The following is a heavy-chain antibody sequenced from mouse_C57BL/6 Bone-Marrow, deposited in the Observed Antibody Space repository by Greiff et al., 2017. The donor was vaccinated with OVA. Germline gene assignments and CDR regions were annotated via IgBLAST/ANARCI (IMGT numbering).Heavy chain of an antibody. CDR2: ISDGGSYT. Sequence: DVMLVESGGGLVKPGGSLKLSCAASGFTFSSYAMSWVRQTPEKRLEWVATISDGGSYTYYPDNVKGRFTISRDNAKNNLYLQMSHLKAEDTAMYYCARERFGNYAMDYWGQGTSVTVSS. D-gene: IGHD1-1*01. J-gene: IGHJ4*01. CDR1: GFTFSSYA. V-gene: IGHV5-4*01. CDR3: ARERFGNYAMDY.